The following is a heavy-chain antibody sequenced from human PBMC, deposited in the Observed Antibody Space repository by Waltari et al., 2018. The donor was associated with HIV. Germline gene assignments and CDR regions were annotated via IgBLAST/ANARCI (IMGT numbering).Heavy chain of an antibody. CDR3: ARDKTDNSVYYLSYYYFYGLDV. D-gene: IGHD3-22*01. J-gene: IGHJ6*02. Sequence: EVQLVESGGGSVQPGGSLRLSCAASGFTFSAYWMHWVRQAPGKGLVWVSLIKTDGSTTTYADSVEGRFTISRDNAKNTLYLQMSSLRAEDTAVYYCARDKTDNSVYYLSYYYFYGLDVWGQGTTVTVSS. CDR2: IKTDGSTT. CDR1: GFTFSAYW. V-gene: IGHV3-74*01.